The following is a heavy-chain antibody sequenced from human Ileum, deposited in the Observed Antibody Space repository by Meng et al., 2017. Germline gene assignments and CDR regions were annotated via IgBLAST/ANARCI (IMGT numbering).Heavy chain of an antibody. CDR1: GGSVTSSSYD. CDR3: AGQPTSSGAGYSWFDP. CDR2: ITYTGNS. Sequence: QLQLQESGPGLVKPTETLSLTCIVSGGSVTSSSYDWGWIRQPPGKGLEWIGGITYTGNSHTTPSLKTRLTTSLDTSKNQFSLRLNSLTAADTAVYYCAGQPTSSGAGYSWFDPWGQGILVTVSS. V-gene: IGHV4-39*01. D-gene: IGHD2-2*01. J-gene: IGHJ5*02.